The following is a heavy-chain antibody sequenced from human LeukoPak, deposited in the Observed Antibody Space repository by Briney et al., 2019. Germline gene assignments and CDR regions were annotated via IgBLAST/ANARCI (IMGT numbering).Heavy chain of an antibody. V-gene: IGHV3-7*01. CDR2: IKQDGSEK. CDR1: GFTFSSYW. Sequence: PGGSLRLSCAASGFTFSSYWMSWVRQAPGKGLEWVAHIKQDGSEKYYVDSVKGRFTISRDNAKNSLYLQMNSLRAEDTAVYYCARDPYSGTYGDTYYYYMDVWGKGTTVTISS. J-gene: IGHJ6*03. CDR3: ARDPYSGTYGDTYYYYMDV. D-gene: IGHD1-26*01.